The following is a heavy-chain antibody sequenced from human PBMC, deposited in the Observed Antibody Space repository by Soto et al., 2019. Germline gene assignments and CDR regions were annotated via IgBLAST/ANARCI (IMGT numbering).Heavy chain of an antibody. V-gene: IGHV1-3*01. J-gene: IGHJ4*02. CDR2: INAGNGNT. CDR3: ARGAFKAYGSGSYYNRWAFDY. Sequence: ASVKVSFKASGFTLNSYGITLVGPAPGQRLEWMGWINAGNGNTKYPQKFQGRVTITTDTSASTAYMELSSLRSEDTAVYYCARGAFKAYGSGSYYNRWAFDYWGQGTLVTVSS. D-gene: IGHD3-10*01. CDR1: GFTLNSYG.